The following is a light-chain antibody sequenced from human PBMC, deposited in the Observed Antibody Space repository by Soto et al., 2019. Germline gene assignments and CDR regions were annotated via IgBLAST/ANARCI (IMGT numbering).Light chain of an antibody. CDR2: GAS. Sequence: EIVLTQSPGTLSLSPGERATLSCRASQSVSSSFLAWYQQKVGQAPRLLIYGASSRATGIPDRFSGSGSGTEFTLTISSLQSEDFAVYYCQQYDKWPPSNTFGQGTKVDIK. CDR1: QSVSSSF. V-gene: IGKV3-20*01. J-gene: IGKJ2*01. CDR3: QQYDKWPPSNT.